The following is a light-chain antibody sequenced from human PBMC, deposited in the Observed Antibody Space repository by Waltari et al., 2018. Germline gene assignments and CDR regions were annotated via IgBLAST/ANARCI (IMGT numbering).Light chain of an antibody. J-gene: IGKJ4*01. Sequence: EIVMTQSPATLSVSPGDRATLSCRASQTISSSLAWYQQKPGLAPRLLSYGASTRAAGIPARFSGSGSGTEFTLTITSLQSEDFAFYSCQQYSKWPLTFGGGTKVEIK. V-gene: IGKV3-15*01. CDR3: QQYSKWPLT. CDR1: QTISSS. CDR2: GAS.